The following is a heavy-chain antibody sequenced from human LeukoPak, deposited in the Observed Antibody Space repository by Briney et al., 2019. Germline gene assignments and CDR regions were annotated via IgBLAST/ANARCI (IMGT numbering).Heavy chain of an antibody. V-gene: IGHV3-7*01. J-gene: IGHJ4*02. CDR3: ARQGYFDWLKSRRYFDY. D-gene: IGHD3-9*01. Sequence: GGSLRLSCAASGFTFSNYWMSWVRQAPGKGLEWVANIKEDGSEKYYVDSVKGRFTISRDNAKNSLSLQVNSLSAEDTAVYYCARQGYFDWLKSRRYFDYWGQGTLVTVSS. CDR2: IKEDGSEK. CDR1: GFTFSNYW.